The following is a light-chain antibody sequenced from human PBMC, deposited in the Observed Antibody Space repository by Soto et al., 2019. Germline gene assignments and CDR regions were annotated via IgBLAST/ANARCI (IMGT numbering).Light chain of an antibody. CDR3: QQDGSSPPYN. V-gene: IGKV3-20*01. Sequence: EIVLTQSPGTLSLSPGERATISCRASHSVSSSYLAWYQQKPGQAPRLLIYGASSRATGIPDRFSGSGSGRYVSLTISRLEPEDFAVYYWQQDGSSPPYNFGKGTKLEIK. CDR1: HSVSSSY. CDR2: GAS. J-gene: IGKJ2*01.